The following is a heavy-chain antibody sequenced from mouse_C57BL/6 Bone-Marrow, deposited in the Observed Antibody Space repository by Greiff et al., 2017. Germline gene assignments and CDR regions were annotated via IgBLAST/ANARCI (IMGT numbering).Heavy chain of an antibody. Sequence: QVQLKQPGAELVMPGASVKLSCKASGYTFTSYWMHWVKQRPGQGLEWIGEIDPSDSYTNYNQKFKGKSTLTVDKSSSTAYMQLSSLTSEDSAVYYCARSFYDGYFYAMDYWGQGTSVTVSS. J-gene: IGHJ4*01. V-gene: IGHV1-69*01. CDR1: GYTFTSYW. CDR3: ARSFYDGYFYAMDY. D-gene: IGHD2-3*01. CDR2: IDPSDSYT.